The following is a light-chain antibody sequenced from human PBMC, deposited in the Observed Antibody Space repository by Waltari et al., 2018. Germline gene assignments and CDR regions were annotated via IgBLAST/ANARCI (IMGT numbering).Light chain of an antibody. V-gene: IGKV1-5*03. CDR1: QSFTSW. CDR3: LQYNSYPWT. CDR2: KAS. J-gene: IGKJ1*01. Sequence: DIQMTKSPSTLSASVGDRVTITCRASQSFTSWLAWFQQKPGKAPKLLIYKASSLESGVPSRFSGSGSETDFTLTISSLQPDDFATYYCLQYNSYPWTFGQGTKVEIK.